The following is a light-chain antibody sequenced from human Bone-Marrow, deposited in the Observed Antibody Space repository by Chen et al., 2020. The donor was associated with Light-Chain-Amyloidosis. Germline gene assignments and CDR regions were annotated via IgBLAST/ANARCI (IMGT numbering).Light chain of an antibody. Sequence: DIVMTQSPDSLAVSLGERATINCRSSQSILYSSKNKTYLAWYQQKPGQPPKMLIYWASTLESGVPDRFSGGGSETDFTLTISSLQAEDVAVYYCHQYFSTPPTFGQGTKVEVK. CDR2: WAS. J-gene: IGKJ1*01. CDR3: HQYFSTPPT. CDR1: QSILYSSKNKTY. V-gene: IGKV4-1*01.